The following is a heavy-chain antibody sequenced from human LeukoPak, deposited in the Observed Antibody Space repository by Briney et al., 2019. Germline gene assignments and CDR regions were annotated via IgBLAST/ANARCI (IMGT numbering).Heavy chain of an antibody. CDR1: GGSISSYY. CDR2: IYYTGST. V-gene: IGHV4-59*12. Sequence: SETLSLTCTVSGGSISSYYWSRIRQPPGKGLEWIASIYYTGSTYYNPSLKSRVIISLDMSKNEFFLTMTSVTAADTAVYFCTAEKNGSPHYWGQGTQVTVSS. D-gene: IGHD2-8*01. J-gene: IGHJ4*02. CDR3: TAEKNGSPHY.